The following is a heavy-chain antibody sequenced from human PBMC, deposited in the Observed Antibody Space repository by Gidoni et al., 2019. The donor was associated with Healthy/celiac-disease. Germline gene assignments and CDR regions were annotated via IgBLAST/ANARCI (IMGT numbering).Heavy chain of an antibody. CDR2: ISYDGSNK. D-gene: IGHD3-22*01. CDR3: ARAPYYYDSSGSPFQH. J-gene: IGHJ1*01. Sequence: QVQLVESGGGVVQPGRSLRLSCAAFGFTFSSYAMHWVRQAPGKGLEWVAVISYDGSNKYYADSVKGRFTISRDNSKNTLYLQMNSLRAEDTAVYYCARAPYYYDSSGSPFQHWGQGTLVTVSS. V-gene: IGHV3-30-3*01. CDR1: GFTFSSYA.